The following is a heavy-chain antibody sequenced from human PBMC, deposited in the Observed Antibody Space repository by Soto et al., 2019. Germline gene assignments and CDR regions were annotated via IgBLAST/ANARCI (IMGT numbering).Heavy chain of an antibody. V-gene: IGHV1-69*01. CDR3: ARVGPAHYYDSSGYYSPLDY. CDR2: IIPMFGTA. Sequence: QVQLVQSGAEVKKPGSSVKVSCKASGDTFSSYAINWVRQAPGQGLEWMGGIIPMFGTANYAQKFKGRVTITAGESKNTVYMELSSLRSEDTAVYYCARVGPAHYYDSSGYYSPLDYWGQGTLVTVSS. D-gene: IGHD3-22*01. J-gene: IGHJ4*02. CDR1: GDTFSSYA.